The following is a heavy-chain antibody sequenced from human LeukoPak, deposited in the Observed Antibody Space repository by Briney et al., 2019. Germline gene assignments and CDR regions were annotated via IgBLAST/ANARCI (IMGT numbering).Heavy chain of an antibody. CDR3: AKDGLEYQLLSEH. Sequence: HPGGSLRLSCAASGFTFSSYAMSWVRQAPGKGLEWVSAISGSGGSTYYADSVKGRFTISRGNSKNTLYLQMNSLRAEDTAVYYCAKDGLEYQLLSEHWGQGTLVTVSS. V-gene: IGHV3-23*01. CDR1: GFTFSSYA. CDR2: ISGSGGST. J-gene: IGHJ1*01. D-gene: IGHD2-2*01.